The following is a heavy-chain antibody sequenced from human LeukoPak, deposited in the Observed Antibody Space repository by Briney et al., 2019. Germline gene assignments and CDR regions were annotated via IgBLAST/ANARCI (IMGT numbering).Heavy chain of an antibody. J-gene: IGHJ4*02. D-gene: IGHD3-10*01. CDR2: NNWNGGST. V-gene: IGHV3-20*04. CDR1: GSFLSNYG. CDR3: ARTRTSGGYSASDY. Sequence: GGSLRLSCAVSGSFLSNYGMTWVRQAPGKGLEWVSGNNWNGGSTGYADSVKGRFTISRDNAKNCLYLQMNSLRAEDTALYYCARTRTSGGYSASDYWGEGTLVAVSS.